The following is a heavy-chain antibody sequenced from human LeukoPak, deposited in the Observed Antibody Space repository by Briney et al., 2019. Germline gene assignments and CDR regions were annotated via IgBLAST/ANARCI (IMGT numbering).Heavy chain of an antibody. D-gene: IGHD1-26*01. Sequence: SETLSLTCTVSVDSLRSYYWSWIRQPPGKGLEWIGYIYYSGSTNYNPSLKSRVTISVDTSKNQFSLKLSSVTAADAAVYYCARRRRIVGATPGAFDTWGQGTMVTVSS. CDR2: IYYSGST. CDR1: VDSLRSYY. J-gene: IGHJ3*02. V-gene: IGHV4-59*12. CDR3: ARRRRIVGATPGAFDT.